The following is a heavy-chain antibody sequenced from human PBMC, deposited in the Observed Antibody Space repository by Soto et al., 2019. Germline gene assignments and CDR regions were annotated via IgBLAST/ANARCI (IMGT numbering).Heavy chain of an antibody. CDR3: ARRTDTPNWLDP. Sequence: QVQLQESGPGLVKPSETLSLTCTVSGGSINNYYWTWIRQPPGKGLEWIGYDYHTGSTNYNPSLNGRVTISIDTSKNQFSLKLSAVTAADTAVYYCARRTDTPNWLDPWGQGTLVTVSS. CDR2: DYHTGST. V-gene: IGHV4-59*01. D-gene: IGHD1-1*01. J-gene: IGHJ5*02. CDR1: GGSINNYY.